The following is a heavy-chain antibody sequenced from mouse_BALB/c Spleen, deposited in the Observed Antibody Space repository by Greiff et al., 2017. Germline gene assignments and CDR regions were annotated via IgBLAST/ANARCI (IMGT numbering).Heavy chain of an antibody. CDR3: ARVGLLRREFDY. Sequence: EVKLMESGGGLVQPGGSLKLSCAASGFTFSSYGMSWVRQTPDKRLELVATINSNGGSTYYPDSVKGRVTISRDNAKNTLYLQMSSLKSEDTAMYYCARVGLLRREFDYWGQGTTLTVSS. D-gene: IGHD1-1*01. CDR2: INSNGGST. J-gene: IGHJ2*01. CDR1: GFTFSSYG. V-gene: IGHV5-6-3*01.